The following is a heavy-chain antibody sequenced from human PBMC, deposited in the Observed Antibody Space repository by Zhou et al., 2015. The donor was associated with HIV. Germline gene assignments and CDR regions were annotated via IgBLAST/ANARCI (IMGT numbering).Heavy chain of an antibody. D-gene: IGHD2-8*01. J-gene: IGHJ5*02. CDR3: ARDDTLMVYSIRGWFDP. V-gene: IGHV1-2*06. CDR2: INPNTGGT. CDR1: GYSFTGFY. Sequence: QVQLVQSGAEVKKPGASVKVSCRASGYSFTGFYIHWVRQAPGQGLEWMGRINPNTGGTDYAQKFQGRVTMTRDTSISTAYMELSGVGSDDTAIYYCARDDTLMVYSIRGWFDPWGQGTLVTVSS.